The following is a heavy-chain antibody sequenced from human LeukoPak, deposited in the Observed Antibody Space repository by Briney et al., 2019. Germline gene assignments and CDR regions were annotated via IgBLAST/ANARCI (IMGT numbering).Heavy chain of an antibody. Sequence: SETLSLXCTVSGGSISSSSYYWGWIRQPPGKGLEWIGSIYYSGSTYYNPSLKSRVTISVDTSKNQFSLKLSSVTAADTAVYYCARQELRFLEWLRYFDYWGQGTLVTVSS. CDR2: IYYSGST. V-gene: IGHV4-39*01. D-gene: IGHD3-3*01. CDR1: GGSISSSSYY. J-gene: IGHJ4*02. CDR3: ARQELRFLEWLRYFDY.